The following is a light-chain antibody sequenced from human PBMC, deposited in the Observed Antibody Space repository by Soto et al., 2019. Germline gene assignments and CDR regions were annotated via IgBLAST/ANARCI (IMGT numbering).Light chain of an antibody. J-gene: IGKJ1*01. CDR1: QSISTW. CDR3: QQSFSTPWT. Sequence: DIQMTQSPSTLSASVGDRVAITCRANQSISTWLAWYQQKPGKAPKLLIYDASSLESGVPSRFSGSGSGTEFTLTINSLQPDDSATYSCQQSFSTPWTFGQGT. CDR2: DAS. V-gene: IGKV1-5*01.